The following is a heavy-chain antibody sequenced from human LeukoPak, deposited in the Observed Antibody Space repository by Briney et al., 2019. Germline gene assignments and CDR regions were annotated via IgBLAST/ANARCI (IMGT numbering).Heavy chain of an antibody. V-gene: IGHV1-2*02. D-gene: IGHD3-22*01. CDR3: ARYYNDTSGYSPYYFDY. CDR2: INPNSGGT. CDR1: GYTFTGHY. J-gene: IGHJ4*02. Sequence: GASVKVSCKASGYTFTGHYMHWVRQAPGQGLEWMGWINPNSGGTNYAQKFQGRVTTTRDTSISTAYMELSRLRSDDTAVYYCARYYNDTSGYSPYYFDYWGQGTLVTVSS.